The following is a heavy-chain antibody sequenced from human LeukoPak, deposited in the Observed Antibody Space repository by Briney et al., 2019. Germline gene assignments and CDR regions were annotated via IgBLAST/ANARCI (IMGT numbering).Heavy chain of an antibody. CDR2: MNPNSGNT. Sequence: ASVKVSCKASGGTFISYAINWVRQATGQGLEWMGWMNPNSGNTGYAQKFQGRVTMTRNTSISTAYMELSSLRSEDTAVYYCARGITMVRGVIITSYYYGMDVWGQGTTVTVSS. CDR3: ARGITMVRGVIITSYYYGMDV. CDR1: GGTFISYA. J-gene: IGHJ6*02. D-gene: IGHD3-10*01. V-gene: IGHV1-8*02.